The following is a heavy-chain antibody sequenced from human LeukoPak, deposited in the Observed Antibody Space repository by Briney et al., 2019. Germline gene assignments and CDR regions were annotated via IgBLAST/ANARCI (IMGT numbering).Heavy chain of an antibody. CDR2: IKQDGSEK. CDR3: ARDDCSSISCYHNWFDP. D-gene: IGHD2-2*01. CDR1: GFTFSSYW. J-gene: IGHJ5*02. Sequence: GGSLRLSCAASGFTFSSYWMSWVRQAPEKGLEWVANIKQDGSEKYYVDSEKGRFTISRDNAKNSLYLQMNSLRAEDTAVYYCARDDCSSISCYHNWFDPWGQGTLVTVSS. V-gene: IGHV3-7*01.